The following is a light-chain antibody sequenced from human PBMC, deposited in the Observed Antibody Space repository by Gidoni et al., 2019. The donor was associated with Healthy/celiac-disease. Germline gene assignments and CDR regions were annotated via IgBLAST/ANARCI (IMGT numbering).Light chain of an antibody. CDR3: QSYDSSLSGPV. V-gene: IGLV1-40*01. CDR1: SSNIGAGYD. J-gene: IGLJ1*01. CDR2: GNS. Sequence: QSVLTQPPSVSGAPGQRVPISCTGSSSNIGAGYDVHWYQQLPGTAPKLLIYGNSNRPSGVPDRFSGSKSGTSASLAITGLQAEDEADYYCQSYDSSLSGPVFGTGTKVTVL.